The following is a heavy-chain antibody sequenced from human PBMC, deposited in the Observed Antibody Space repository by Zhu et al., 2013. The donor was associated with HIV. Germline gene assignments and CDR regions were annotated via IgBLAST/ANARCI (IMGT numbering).Heavy chain of an antibody. Sequence: QVQLVQSGAEVKKPGASVKVSCKTSGYSFTSYDINWVRQATGQGLEWMGWMNPHSGHSGYAQKFQGRGTMTMNTSISTVYMELYSLRSEDTAVYYCARGRSSSSLHNYGMDVWGQGTAITVTS. CDR3: ARGRSSSSLHNYGMDV. V-gene: IGHV1-8*01. CDR1: GYSFTSYD. J-gene: IGHJ6*02. D-gene: IGHD6-13*01. CDR2: MNPHSGHS.